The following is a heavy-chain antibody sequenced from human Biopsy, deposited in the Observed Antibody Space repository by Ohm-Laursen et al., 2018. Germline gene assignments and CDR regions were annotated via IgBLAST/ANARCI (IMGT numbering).Heavy chain of an antibody. D-gene: IGHD4-23*01. CDR2: ISYTGYT. CDR3: ARGSNEYGGLYFPH. Sequence: GTLSLTCIVSGGSFTGHYWSWIRQSPGKGLEWIGHISYTGYTSYNASLKSRVTISVDTSRNHFSLRLSSLAAADTAVYYCARGSNEYGGLYFPHWGQGTLVTVSS. CDR1: GGSFTGHY. J-gene: IGHJ1*01. V-gene: IGHV4-59*11.